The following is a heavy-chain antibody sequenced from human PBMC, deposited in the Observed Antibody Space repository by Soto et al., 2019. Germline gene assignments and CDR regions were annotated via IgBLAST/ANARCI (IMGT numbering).Heavy chain of an antibody. CDR1: GYTFTDYY. D-gene: IGHD2-2*02. V-gene: IGHV1-2*02. CDR2: INPNSGAT. Sequence: QVQLVQSRAEVKKPRASVNVSCKASGYTFTDYYIYWLRQAPGHGLEWMGWINPNSGATNYAHNFQGRVTMTRDTSIRAAYMELSRLSSDDTAVYYCAKDQGGYMVSGMDVWGQGTTVTVSS. J-gene: IGHJ6*02. CDR3: AKDQGGYMVSGMDV.